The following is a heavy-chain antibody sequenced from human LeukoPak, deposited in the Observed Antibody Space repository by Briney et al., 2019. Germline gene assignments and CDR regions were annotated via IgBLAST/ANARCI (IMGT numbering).Heavy chain of an antibody. CDR3: ALPQYYYDSSGYYYVDY. D-gene: IGHD3-22*01. V-gene: IGHV1-69*13. CDR1: GGTFSSHA. J-gene: IGHJ4*02. Sequence: GASVKVSCKASGGTFSSHAISWVRQAPGQGLEWMGGIIPIFGTAIYAQKFQGRVTITADESTSTAYMELSSLRSEDTAVYYCALPQYYYDSSGYYYVDYWGQGTLVTVSS. CDR2: IIPIFGTA.